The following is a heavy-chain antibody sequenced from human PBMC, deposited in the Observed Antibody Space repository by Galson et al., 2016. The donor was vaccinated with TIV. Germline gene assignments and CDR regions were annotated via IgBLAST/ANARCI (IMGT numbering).Heavy chain of an antibody. CDR1: GYTFSNYG. Sequence: SVKVSCKASGYTFSNYGVSWVRQAPGQGLEWMGWISAFDGNTHYTQTFQGRVSMTTDTSTSTAYMELRSLRSDDTAIYYCARDRGSMTMILVIDYYYGMDVWGQGTTVTVSS. V-gene: IGHV1-18*04. CDR3: ARDRGSMTMILVIDYYYGMDV. J-gene: IGHJ6*02. CDR2: ISAFDGNT. D-gene: IGHD3-22*01.